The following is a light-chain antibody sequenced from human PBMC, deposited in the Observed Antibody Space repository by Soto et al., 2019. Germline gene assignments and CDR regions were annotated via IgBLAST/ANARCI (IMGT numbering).Light chain of an antibody. V-gene: IGKV1-12*01. CDR1: QGISIW. Sequence: DIQMTQSPSSVSASVGDRVTITCRASQGISIWLAWYQQKPGKAPKLLIYAASSLQSGVPSRFSGSRSGTDFTLTISSLQPEDFGTYFCQQTNSFPPRTSDQGTKVEI. J-gene: IGKJ1*01. CDR2: AAS. CDR3: QQTNSFPPRT.